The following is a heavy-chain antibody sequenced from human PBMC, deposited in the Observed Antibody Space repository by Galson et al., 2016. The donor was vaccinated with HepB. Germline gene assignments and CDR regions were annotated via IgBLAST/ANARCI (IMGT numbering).Heavy chain of an antibody. CDR1: GFTLSAYW. J-gene: IGHJ3*01. D-gene: IGHD6-19*01. CDR3: VSGYTSGI. Sequence: SLRLSCAASGFTLSAYWMTWIRQAPGKGLEWVANTNQDGSGKHYVDSAKGRFTVSRDNAKNSVFLDMNSLRAEDTAVYYCVSGYTSGIWGQGTTVTVSS. V-gene: IGHV3-7*01. CDR2: TNQDGSGK.